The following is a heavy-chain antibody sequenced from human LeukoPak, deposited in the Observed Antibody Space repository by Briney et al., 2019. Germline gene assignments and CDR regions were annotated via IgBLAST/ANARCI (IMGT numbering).Heavy chain of an antibody. V-gene: IGHV3-7*03. J-gene: IGHJ3*02. CDR2: IKQDGSEK. Sequence: PGGSLRLSCEASGFTFSSYWMSWVRQAPGKGLEWVANIKQDGSEKYYVDSVKGRFTISRDNAKNSLYLQMNSLRAEDTAVYYCAKAHNYYDSSGYYYPDAFDIWGQGTMVTVSS. D-gene: IGHD3-22*01. CDR3: AKAHNYYDSSGYYYPDAFDI. CDR1: GFTFSSYW.